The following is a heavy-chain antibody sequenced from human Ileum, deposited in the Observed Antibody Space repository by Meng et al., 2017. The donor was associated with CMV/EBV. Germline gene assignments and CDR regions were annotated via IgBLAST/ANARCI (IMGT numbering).Heavy chain of an antibody. CDR3: ARDIGVAAFDY. CDR1: GFTFSSYE. V-gene: IGHV3-48*03. Sequence: GESLKISCAASGFTFSSYEMNWVRQAPGKGLEWVSYISSSGSTIYYADSVKGRFTISRDNAENSLSLQMNSLRADDTAVYYCARDIGVAAFDYWGLGTLVTVSS. CDR2: ISSSGSTI. J-gene: IGHJ4*02. D-gene: IGHD6-6*01.